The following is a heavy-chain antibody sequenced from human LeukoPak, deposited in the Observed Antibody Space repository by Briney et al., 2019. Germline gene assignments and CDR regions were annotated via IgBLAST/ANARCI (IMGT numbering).Heavy chain of an antibody. CDR2: IYSGGST. V-gene: IGHV3-53*01. D-gene: IGHD1-26*01. CDR3: AREAGSGSYYNAFDI. CDR1: GFTVSSNY. Sequence: GSLRLSCAASGFTVSSNYMSWVRQAPGKGLEWVSVIYSGGSTYYADSVKGRFTISRDNSKNTLYLQMNSLRAEDTAVYYCAREAGSGSYYNAFDIWGQGTMVTVSS. J-gene: IGHJ3*02.